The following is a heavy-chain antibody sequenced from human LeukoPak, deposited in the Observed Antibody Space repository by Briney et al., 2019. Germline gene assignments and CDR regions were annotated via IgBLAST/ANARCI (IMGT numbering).Heavy chain of an antibody. CDR2: ISYDGSNK. J-gene: IGHJ4*02. CDR1: GFTFSSYG. V-gene: IGHV3-30*03. CDR3: ATPIAVAGAFDY. Sequence: GSLRLSCAASGFTFSSYGMHWVRQAPGKGLEWVAVISYDGSNKYYADSVKGRFTISRDNSKNTLYLQMNSLRAEDTAVYYCATPIAVAGAFDYWGQGTLVTVSS. D-gene: IGHD6-19*01.